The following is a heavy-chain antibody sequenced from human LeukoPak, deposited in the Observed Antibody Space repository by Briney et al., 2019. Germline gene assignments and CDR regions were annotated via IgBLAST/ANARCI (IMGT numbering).Heavy chain of an antibody. CDR2: IKHSGST. D-gene: IGHD3-10*01. CDR1: GGSFSGYY. J-gene: IGHJ5*02. V-gene: IGHV4-34*01. Sequence: SETLSLTCAVYGGSFSGYYCSSTRQPPGKGLEWIGEIKHSGSTNYNPSLKSRVTISVDTSKNQFSLKLSSVTAADTAVYYRARHPNYYGPGSYYNWFDPWGQGTLVTVSS. CDR3: ARHPNYYGPGSYYNWFDP.